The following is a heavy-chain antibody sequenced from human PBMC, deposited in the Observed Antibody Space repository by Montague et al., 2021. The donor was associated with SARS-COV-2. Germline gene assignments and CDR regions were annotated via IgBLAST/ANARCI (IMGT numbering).Heavy chain of an antibody. D-gene: IGHD6-6*01. Sequence: SETLSLTCAVSGXSISSSNWWSWVRQPPGKGLEWIGEIYHSGSTKYNPSLKSRVTISVDKSKNQFSLKLSSVTAADTAVYYCARMALASSSSDFDYWGQGTLVTVSS. CDR1: GXSISSSNW. V-gene: IGHV4-4*02. CDR3: ARMALASSSSDFDY. J-gene: IGHJ4*02. CDR2: IYHSGST.